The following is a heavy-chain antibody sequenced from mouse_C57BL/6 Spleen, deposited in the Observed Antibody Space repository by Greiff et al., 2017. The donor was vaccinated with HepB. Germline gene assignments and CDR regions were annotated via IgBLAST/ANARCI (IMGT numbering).Heavy chain of an antibody. CDR1: GYSITSGYY. V-gene: IGHV3-6*01. CDR3: ARVGGYYDFDY. Sequence: DVQLQESGPGLVKPSQSLSLTCSVTGYSITSGYYWNWIRQFPGNKLEWRGYISYDGSNNYNPSLKNRISITRDTSKNQFFLKLNSVTTEDTATYYCARVGGYYDFDYWGQGTTLTVSS. J-gene: IGHJ2*01. D-gene: IGHD2-3*01. CDR2: ISYDGSN.